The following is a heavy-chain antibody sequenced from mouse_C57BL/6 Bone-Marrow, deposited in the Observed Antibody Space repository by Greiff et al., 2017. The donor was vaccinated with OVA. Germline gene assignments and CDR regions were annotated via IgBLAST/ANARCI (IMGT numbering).Heavy chain of an antibody. V-gene: IGHV5-4*01. Sequence: EVKLVESGGGLVKPGGSLKLSCAASGFTFSSYAMSWVRQTPEKRLEWVATISDGGSYTYYPDNVKGRFTISRDNAKNNLYLQMSHLKSEDTAMYYCARDGGDGGFAYWGQGTLVTVSA. CDR1: GFTFSSYA. CDR2: ISDGGSYT. D-gene: IGHD3-3*01. CDR3: ARDGGDGGFAY. J-gene: IGHJ3*01.